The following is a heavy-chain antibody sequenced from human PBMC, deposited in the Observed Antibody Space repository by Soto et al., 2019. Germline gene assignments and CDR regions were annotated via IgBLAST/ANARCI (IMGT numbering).Heavy chain of an antibody. Sequence: GESLKTSCQGSGYSFTSYLIELVRPMPRKGLEWMGIIYPGDSDTRYSPSFQGQVTISADKSTSTAYLQWSSLKASDTAMYYCARVHSNYYSGSYGMDVWGQGTTVTVS. CDR1: GYSFTSYL. J-gene: IGHJ6*02. CDR2: IYPGDSDT. V-gene: IGHV5-51*01. D-gene: IGHD4-4*01. CDR3: ARVHSNYYSGSYGMDV.